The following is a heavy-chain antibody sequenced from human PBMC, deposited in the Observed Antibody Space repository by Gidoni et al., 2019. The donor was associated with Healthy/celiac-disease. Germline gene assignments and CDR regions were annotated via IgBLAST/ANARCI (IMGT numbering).Heavy chain of an antibody. CDR2: IFYSGST. D-gene: IGHD5-12*01. CDR1: GVSICSSSYY. J-gene: IGHJ4*02. Sequence: QLQLQESGPGLVKPSENLSPTCTVPGVSICSSSYYWGWIRQPPGQGLECIGSIFYSGSTYYNPSLKSRVTISVDTSKNQFSLKLSSVTAADTSVYYCAREWLRLPFDYWGQGTLVTVSS. V-gene: IGHV4-39*02. CDR3: AREWLRLPFDY.